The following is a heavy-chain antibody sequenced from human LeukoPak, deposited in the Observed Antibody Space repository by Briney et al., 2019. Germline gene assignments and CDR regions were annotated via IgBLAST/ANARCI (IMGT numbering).Heavy chain of an antibody. CDR2: INTDGSST. CDR1: GFTFSSYW. Sequence: GGSLRLSCAASGFTFSSYWMHWVRQAPGKGLVWVSRINTDGSSTSYADSVKGRFTISRGNAKNTLYLQMNSLRAEDTAVYYCAKDLDSGSYHDAFDIWGQGTMVTVSS. D-gene: IGHD1-26*01. V-gene: IGHV3-74*01. CDR3: AKDLDSGSYHDAFDI. J-gene: IGHJ3*02.